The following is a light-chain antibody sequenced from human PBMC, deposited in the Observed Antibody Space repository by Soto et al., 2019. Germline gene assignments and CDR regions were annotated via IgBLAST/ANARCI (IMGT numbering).Light chain of an antibody. CDR2: SAS. V-gene: IGKV1-9*01. CDR3: QQYNTYRT. J-gene: IGKJ1*01. Sequence: DIQLTQSPSFLSASVGDRVTITCRASQGISNYLAWYQQKPGKAPELLVYSASTLQSGVPSRFSGSGSGTEFTLTISSLQPDDFATYYCQQYNTYRTFGQGTKVDIK. CDR1: QGISNY.